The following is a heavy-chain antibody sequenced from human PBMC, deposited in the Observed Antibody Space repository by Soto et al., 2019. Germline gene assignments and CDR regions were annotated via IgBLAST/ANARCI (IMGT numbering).Heavy chain of an antibody. J-gene: IGHJ6*03. CDR2: ISGNSGNT. Sequence: GGSLRLSCAASGFTFGNYAMNWVRQAPGKGLEWVSSISGNSGNTYFADSVKGRFTISRDNSKNTLYLQMNSLRAEDTAVYYCAGDAYYYYYYMDVWGKGTTVTVSS. D-gene: IGHD2-21*02. V-gene: IGHV3-23*01. CDR3: AGDAYYYYYYMDV. CDR1: GFTFGNYA.